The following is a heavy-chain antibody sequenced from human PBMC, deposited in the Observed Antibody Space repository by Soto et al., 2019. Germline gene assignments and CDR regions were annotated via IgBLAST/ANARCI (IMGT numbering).Heavy chain of an antibody. V-gene: IGHV4-59*08. J-gene: IGHJ4*02. CDR2: IYYSGST. CDR3: ARRLPRNRAFDY. CDR1: GGSFSGYY. Sequence: SETLSLTCAVYGGSFSGYYWSWIRQPPGKGLEWIGYIYYSGSTNYNPSLKSRVTISVDTSKNQFSLKLSSVTAADTAVYYCARRLPRNRAFDYWGQGTLVTVSS. D-gene: IGHD1-1*01.